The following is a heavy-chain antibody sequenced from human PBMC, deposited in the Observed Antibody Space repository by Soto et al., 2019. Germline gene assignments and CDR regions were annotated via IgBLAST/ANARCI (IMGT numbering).Heavy chain of an antibody. CDR3: ARDGAIVGATGXYYGMDV. CDR1: GGSISSYY. Sequence: SETLSLTCTVSGGSISSYYWSWIRQPPGKGLEWIGYIYYSGSTNYNPSLKSRVTISVDTSKNQFSLKLSSVTAADTAVYYCARDGAIVGATGXYYGMDVWGQGTTVTVSS. J-gene: IGHJ6*02. D-gene: IGHD1-26*01. CDR2: IYYSGST. V-gene: IGHV4-59*01.